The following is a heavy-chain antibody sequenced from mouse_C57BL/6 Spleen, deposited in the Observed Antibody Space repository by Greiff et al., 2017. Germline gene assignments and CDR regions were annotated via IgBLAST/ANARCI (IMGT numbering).Heavy chain of an antibody. CDR3: ARSDTTVVATYWYFDV. Sequence: VQLQQPGAELVRPGSSVKLSCKASGYTFTSYWMHWVKQRPIQGLEWIGNIDPSDSETHYNQKFKDKATLTVDKSSSTAYMQLSSLTSEDSAVYYSARSDTTVVATYWYFDVWGTGTTVTVSS. CDR1: GYTFTSYW. D-gene: IGHD1-1*01. CDR2: IDPSDSET. J-gene: IGHJ1*03. V-gene: IGHV1-52*01.